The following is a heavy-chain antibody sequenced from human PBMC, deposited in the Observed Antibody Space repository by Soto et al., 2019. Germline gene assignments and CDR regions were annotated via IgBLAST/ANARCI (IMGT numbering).Heavy chain of an antibody. CDR3: ARGRQRPSAAYKGHGYYGMDV. J-gene: IGHJ6*02. CDR2: ITHTGGL. V-gene: IGHV4-34*01. Sequence: PSETLSLTCAVYGWSFADYYWTWIRQPPGKGLEWIGEITHTGGLDSNPSLDSRDTISVDTTKNQFSLKLSSVTTADTALYYCARGRQRPSAAYKGHGYYGMDVWGQGTTVTVSS. D-gene: IGHD2-2*01. CDR1: GWSFADYY.